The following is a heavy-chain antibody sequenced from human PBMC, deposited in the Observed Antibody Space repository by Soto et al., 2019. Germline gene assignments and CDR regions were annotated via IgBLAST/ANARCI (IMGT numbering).Heavy chain of an antibody. CDR1: GGTFSSYA. CDR3: GGQHLPNDYYGMDV. V-gene: IGHV1-69*13. D-gene: IGHD6-13*01. CDR2: IIPIFGTA. J-gene: IGHJ6*02. Sequence: ASVKVSCKASGGTFSSYAISWVRQAPGQGLEWMGGIIPIFGTANYAQKFQGRVTITADESTSTAYMELSSLRSEDTAVYYCGGQHLPNDYYGMDVWGQGTTVTVSS.